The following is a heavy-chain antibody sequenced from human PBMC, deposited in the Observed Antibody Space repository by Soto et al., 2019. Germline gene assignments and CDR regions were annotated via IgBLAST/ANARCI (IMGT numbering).Heavy chain of an antibody. CDR1: GGTFSSYA. D-gene: IGHD6-13*01. J-gene: IGHJ6*01. CDR2: IIPIFGTA. CDR3: ARAKVYSSSWYGYYYYGMDV. V-gene: IGHV1-69*01. Sequence: QVQLVQSGAEVKKPGSSVKVSCKASGGTFSSYAISWVRQAPGQGLDWMGGIIPIFGTANYAQKFQGRVTITADESTGTDYLELSSLRSEDTAVYYCARAKVYSSSWYGYYYYGMDVWGQGTTVTVSS.